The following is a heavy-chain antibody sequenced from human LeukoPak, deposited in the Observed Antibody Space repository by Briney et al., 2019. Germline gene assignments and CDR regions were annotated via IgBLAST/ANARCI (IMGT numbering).Heavy chain of an antibody. Sequence: GESLKISCKGSGYSFTSYRIGWVRQMPGKGLEWMGIIYPGDSDTRYSPSFQGQVTISADKSISTAYLQWSSLKASDTAMYYCARTGRYSSSSYGYWGQGTLVTVSS. V-gene: IGHV5-51*01. CDR3: ARTGRYSSSSYGY. D-gene: IGHD6-6*01. J-gene: IGHJ4*02. CDR2: IYPGDSDT. CDR1: GYSFTSYR.